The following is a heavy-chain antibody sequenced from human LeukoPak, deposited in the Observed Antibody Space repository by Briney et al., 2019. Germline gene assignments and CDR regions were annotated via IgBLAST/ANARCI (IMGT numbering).Heavy chain of an antibody. CDR1: GFTFSDYY. D-gene: IGHD6-13*01. CDR3: ARDLSSSWTHDAFDI. V-gene: IGHV3-11*06. Sequence: GGSLRLSCADSGFTFSDYYMSWIRQAPGKGLEWVSSISSSSSYIYYAGSVKGRFTISRDNAKNSLYLQMNSLRAEDTAVYYCARDLSSSWTHDAFDIWGQGTMVTVSS. J-gene: IGHJ3*02. CDR2: ISSSSSYI.